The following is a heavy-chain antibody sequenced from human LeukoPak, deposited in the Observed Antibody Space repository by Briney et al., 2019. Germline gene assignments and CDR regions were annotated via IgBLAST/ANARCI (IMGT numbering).Heavy chain of an antibody. CDR3: ARNRGSYASDY. J-gene: IGHJ4*02. Sequence: SETLSLTCAVYGGSFSGYYWSWIRQPPGKGLEWIGEINHSGSTNHNPSLKSRVTISVDTSKNQFSLKLSSVTAADTAVYYCARNRGSYASDYWGQGTLVTVSS. D-gene: IGHD1-26*01. V-gene: IGHV4-34*01. CDR2: INHSGST. CDR1: GGSFSGYY.